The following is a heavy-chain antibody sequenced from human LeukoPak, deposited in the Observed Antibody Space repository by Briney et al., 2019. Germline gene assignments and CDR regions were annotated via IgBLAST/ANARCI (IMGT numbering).Heavy chain of an antibody. CDR2: VFYTGTT. D-gene: IGHD3-10*01. V-gene: IGHV4-39*01. Sequence: MPSETLSLTCSVSGGSISSTSYHWDWIRQPPGKGLEWIGTVFYTGTTYYNPSLKSRVTISVDTSNNQFSLKLSSVTAADTALYYCARQVLLAFDYWGQGALVTVSS. J-gene: IGHJ4*02. CDR3: ARQVLLAFDY. CDR1: GGSISSTSYH.